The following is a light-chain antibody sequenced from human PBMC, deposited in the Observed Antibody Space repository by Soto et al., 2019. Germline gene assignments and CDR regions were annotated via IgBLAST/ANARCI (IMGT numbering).Light chain of an antibody. CDR1: QGIGTL. CDR3: LQHAGYPFT. Sequence: DIQLTQSPSAMSASVGDRVTITCRASQGIGTLLTWFQQKPGRVPKRLIYGTANLQNGVPTRFSGTGSGTEFTLTISSLQPADFATYYCLQHAGYPFTFGGGTKVEIK. CDR2: GTA. V-gene: IGKV1-17*03. J-gene: IGKJ4*01.